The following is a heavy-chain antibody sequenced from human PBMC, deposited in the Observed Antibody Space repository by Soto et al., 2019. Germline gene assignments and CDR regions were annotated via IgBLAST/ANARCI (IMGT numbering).Heavy chain of an antibody. V-gene: IGHV5-51*01. CDR1: GYSFTSYW. J-gene: IGHJ6*02. D-gene: IGHD5-18*01. CDR3: ARATAMVHYYYGMDV. Sequence: GESLKISCKGSGYSFTSYWIGWVRQMPGKGLEWMGIIYPGDSDTRYSPSFQGQVTISADKSISTAYLQWSSLKASDTAMYYCARATAMVHYYYGMDVWGQGTTVTVSS. CDR2: IYPGDSDT.